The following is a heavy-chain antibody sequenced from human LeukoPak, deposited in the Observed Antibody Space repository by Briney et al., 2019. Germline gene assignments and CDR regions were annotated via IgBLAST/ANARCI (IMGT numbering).Heavy chain of an antibody. D-gene: IGHD4-23*01. V-gene: IGHV3-21*01. CDR2: ITSSSTYT. J-gene: IGHJ4*02. CDR1: GFTFSSYS. Sequence: GGSLRLSCAASGFTFSSYSMNWVRQTPGKGLEWVSSITSSSTYTFYADSVKGRFTISRDNARNSLYLQMNSLRAEDTAVYYCARDHYGGNSDYWGQGILVTVSS. CDR3: ARDHYGGNSDY.